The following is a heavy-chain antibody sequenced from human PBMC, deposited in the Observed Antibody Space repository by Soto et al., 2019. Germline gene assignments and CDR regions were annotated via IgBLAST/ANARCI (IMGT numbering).Heavy chain of an antibody. D-gene: IGHD1-1*01. V-gene: IGHV3-48*03. CDR3: ARNWSEYLDY. Sequence: ESGGGLVQPGGSLRLSCAASGFTFSNYEMNWVRQAPGKGLEWVSYIPSSGGTIYYADSVKGRFTISRDNAKKSLYLQMNSLRAEDTAVYYCARNWSEYLDYWGRGTLVTVSS. CDR2: IPSSGGTI. CDR1: GFTFSNYE. J-gene: IGHJ4*02.